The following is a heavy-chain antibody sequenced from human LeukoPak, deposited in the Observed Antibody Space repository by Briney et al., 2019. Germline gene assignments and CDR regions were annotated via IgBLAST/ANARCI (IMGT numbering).Heavy chain of an antibody. Sequence: GGSLRLSCAASGFTFSSYEMNWVRQAPGKGLEWVSYISSSGSTIYYADSVKGRFTISRDNAKNSLYLQMDSLRAEDTAVYYCARGSYYYDSSGDTLDYWGQGTLVTVSS. V-gene: IGHV3-48*03. CDR1: GFTFSSYE. D-gene: IGHD3-22*01. CDR2: ISSSGSTI. CDR3: ARGSYYYDSSGDTLDY. J-gene: IGHJ4*02.